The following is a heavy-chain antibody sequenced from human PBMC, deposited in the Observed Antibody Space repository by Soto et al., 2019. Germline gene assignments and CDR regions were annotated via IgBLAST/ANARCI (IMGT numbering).Heavy chain of an antibody. CDR3: ARRSWGASNVFDI. CDR1: GGSLSDFY. J-gene: IGHJ3*02. V-gene: IGHV4-59*08. CDR2: IYSSGSA. Sequence: SETLSLTCTVSGGSLSDFYWTWFRQSPGKGLEWIGFIYSSGSAHYNSSLTSRVTMSLDTSKNQFSLKLDSVTAADTAVYYCARRSWGASNVFDIWGQGTMVTVSS. D-gene: IGHD3-16*01.